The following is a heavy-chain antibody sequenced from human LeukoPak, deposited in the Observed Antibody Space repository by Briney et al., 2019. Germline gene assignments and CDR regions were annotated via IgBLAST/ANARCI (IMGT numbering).Heavy chain of an antibody. CDR2: IYYSGST. CDR3: ASSYSGSYYADY. J-gene: IGHJ4*02. V-gene: IGHV4-59*08. Sequence: SETLSLTCTVSGGSISNKYWSWIRQPPGKGLEWIGYIYYSGSTNCNSSLKSRVTISLDTSMNQFSLRLRFVTAADTAVYYCASSYSGSYYADYWGQGTLVTVSS. D-gene: IGHD1-26*01. CDR1: GGSISNKY.